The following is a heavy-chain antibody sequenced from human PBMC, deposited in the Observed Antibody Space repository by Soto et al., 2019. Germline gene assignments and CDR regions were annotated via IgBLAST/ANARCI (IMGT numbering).Heavy chain of an antibody. CDR1: GFSFSDHY. CDR3: STKVNIMTTRSDY. J-gene: IGHJ4*02. V-gene: IGHV3-72*01. Sequence: HPGGSLRLSCAASGFSFSDHYMDWVRLAPGKGLEWVGRIKNKANNYITQYAASVKGRFAISRDDSQNLLYLQMDSLKTEDTAVYFCSTKVNIMTTRSDYWGQGSLVTVSS. CDR2: IKNKANNYIT. D-gene: IGHD4-17*01.